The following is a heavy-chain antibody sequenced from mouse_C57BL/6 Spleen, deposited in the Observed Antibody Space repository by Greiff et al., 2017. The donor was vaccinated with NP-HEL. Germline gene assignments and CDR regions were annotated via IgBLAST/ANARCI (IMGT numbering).Heavy chain of an antibody. CDR3: AGEYYGSYAY. V-gene: IGHV1-64*01. CDR2: IHPNSGST. J-gene: IGHJ3*01. CDR1: GYTFTSYW. Sequence: QVQLQQPGAELVKPGASVKLSCKASGYTFTSYWMHWVKQRPGQGLEWIGMIHPNSGSTNYNEKFKSKATLTVDKSSSTAYMQLSSLTSDDSAVYYLAGEYYGSYAYWGQGTLVTVST. D-gene: IGHD1-2*01.